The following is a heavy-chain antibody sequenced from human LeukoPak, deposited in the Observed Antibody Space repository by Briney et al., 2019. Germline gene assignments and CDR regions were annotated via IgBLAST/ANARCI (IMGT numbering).Heavy chain of an antibody. J-gene: IGHJ5*01. V-gene: IGHV4-4*07. Sequence: MASETLSLTCTVSGGSLHSYYWSWIRQPAGGGLEYIGRIYTTGYSYFNPSLQSRVAMFIDTSKNQFSVTLRSVTAADTAVYYCARISVAGPWFDSWGQGTLVTVSS. CDR1: GGSLHSYY. D-gene: IGHD6-19*01. CDR2: IYTTGYS. CDR3: ARISVAGPWFDS.